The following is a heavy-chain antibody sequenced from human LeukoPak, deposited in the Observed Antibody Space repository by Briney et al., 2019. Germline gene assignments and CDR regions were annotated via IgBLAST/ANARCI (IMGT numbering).Heavy chain of an antibody. CDR3: ARAFGDPTWDCFYF. CDR2: IIPIFGTA. J-gene: IGHJ3*01. Sequence: SVKVSCKASGGTFSSYAISWVRQAPGQGPEWMGGIIPIFGTANYAQKFQGRVTITADESTSTAYMELSSLRSEDTAVYYCARAFGDPTWDCFYFWGQRTMVTGSS. CDR1: GGTFSSYA. V-gene: IGHV1-69*13. D-gene: IGHD4-17*01.